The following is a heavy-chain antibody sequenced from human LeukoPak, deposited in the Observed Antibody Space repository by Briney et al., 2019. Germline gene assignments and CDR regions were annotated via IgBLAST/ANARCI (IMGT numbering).Heavy chain of an antibody. CDR3: ARVDYYDSSGYPRGDAFDI. D-gene: IGHD3-22*01. Sequence: PSETLSLTCTVSGGSISSYYWSWIRQPAGKGLEWIGRIYTSGSTNYNPSLKSRVTMSVDTSKNQFSLKLSSVTAADTAVYYCARVDYYDSSGYPRGDAFDIWGQRTMVTVSS. J-gene: IGHJ3*02. CDR2: IYTSGST. CDR1: GGSISSYY. V-gene: IGHV4-4*07.